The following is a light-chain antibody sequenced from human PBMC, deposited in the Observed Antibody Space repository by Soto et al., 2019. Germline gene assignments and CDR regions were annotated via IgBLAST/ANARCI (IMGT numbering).Light chain of an antibody. V-gene: IGLV2-14*01. CDR1: SSDVGGYNY. J-gene: IGLJ1*01. CDR2: DVS. Sequence: QSALTQPASVSGSPGQSITISCTGTSSDVGGYNYVSWYQQHPGKAPKLVIYDVSNRPSGVSNRFSGSKSGNTASLTISGLQAEDEDDYYCNSYTSSSTYVFGTGTKVTVL. CDR3: NSYTSSSTYV.